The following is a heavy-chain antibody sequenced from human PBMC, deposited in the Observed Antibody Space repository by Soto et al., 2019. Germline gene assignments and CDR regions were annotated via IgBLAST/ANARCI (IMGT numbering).Heavy chain of an antibody. J-gene: IGHJ5*02. Sequence: SETLSLTCTVSGGSVSSGAYYWSWIRQHPGKGLEWIGYISYIGSTYYNPALKKQDKKSVDTSKKQISLKLSSVTAADTAVYYCARTIIIAAAGTWWFDPWGQGTLVTVSS. V-gene: IGHV4-31*01. D-gene: IGHD6-13*01. CDR1: GGSVSSGAYY. CDR2: ISYIGST. CDR3: ARTIIIAAAGTWWFDP.